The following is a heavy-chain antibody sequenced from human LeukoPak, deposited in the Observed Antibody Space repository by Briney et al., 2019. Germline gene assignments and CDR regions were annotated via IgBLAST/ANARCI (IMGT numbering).Heavy chain of an antibody. Sequence: ASVKVSCKASGGTFSSYAISWVRQAPGQGLEWMGGIIPIFGTANYAQKFQGRVTITADESTSTAYMELSSLRSEDTAVYYCARGLLTRAERPRYYYYMDVWGKGTTVTVS. J-gene: IGHJ6*03. CDR3: ARGLLTRAERPRYYYYMDV. CDR1: GGTFSSYA. D-gene: IGHD7-27*01. CDR2: IIPIFGTA. V-gene: IGHV1-69*13.